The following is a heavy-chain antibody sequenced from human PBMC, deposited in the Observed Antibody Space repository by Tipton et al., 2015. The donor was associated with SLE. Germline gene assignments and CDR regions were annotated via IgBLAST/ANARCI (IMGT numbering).Heavy chain of an antibody. V-gene: IGHV4-39*07. Sequence: TLSLTCTVSGDSTSSSSNYWAWIRQPPGKGLEWIASIYYSGSTFYNPSLKSRVTISVDTSRNQFSLKLNSVTAADTAVYYCARDSTGAGTSFDYWGQGTLVTVSS. D-gene: IGHD6-19*01. CDR2: IYYSGST. CDR1: GDSTSSSSNY. J-gene: IGHJ4*02. CDR3: ARDSTGAGTSFDY.